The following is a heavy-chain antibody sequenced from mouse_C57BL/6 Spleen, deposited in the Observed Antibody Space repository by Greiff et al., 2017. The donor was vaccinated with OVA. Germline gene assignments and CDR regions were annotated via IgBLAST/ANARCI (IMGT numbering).Heavy chain of an antibody. D-gene: IGHD1-1*01. J-gene: IGHJ1*03. Sequence: EVQLVESGGGLVQPGGSLSLSCAASGFTFTDYYMSWVRQPPGKALEWLGFIRNKANGYTTEYSASVKGRFTISRDNSQSILYLQMNALRAEDSATYYCARYTTVVGSYWYFDVWGTGTTVTVSS. CDR1: GFTFTDYY. CDR3: ARYTTVVGSYWYFDV. V-gene: IGHV7-3*01. CDR2: IRNKANGYTT.